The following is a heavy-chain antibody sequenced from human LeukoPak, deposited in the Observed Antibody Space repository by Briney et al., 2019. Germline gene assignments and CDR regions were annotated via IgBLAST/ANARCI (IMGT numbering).Heavy chain of an antibody. J-gene: IGHJ4*02. CDR3: ARGPSIVGARGYFDY. CDR2: IYHSGST. D-gene: IGHD1-26*01. V-gene: IGHV4-30-2*01. CDR1: GGSISSGGYY. Sequence: SETLSLTCTVSGGSISSGGYYWNWIRQPPGKGLEWIGYIYHSGSTYYNPSLESRVTISVDRSKNQFSLKLSSVTAADTAVYYCARGPSIVGARGYFDYWGQGTLVTVSS.